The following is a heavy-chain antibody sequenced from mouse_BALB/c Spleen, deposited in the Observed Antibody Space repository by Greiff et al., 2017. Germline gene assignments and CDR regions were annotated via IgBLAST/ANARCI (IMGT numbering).Heavy chain of an antibody. J-gene: IGHJ2*01. V-gene: IGHV3-5*02. CDR2: IYYSGTI. CDR1: GISITTGNYR. D-gene: IGHD2-4*01. Sequence: EVHLVESGPGLVKPSQTVSLTCTVTGISITTGNYRWSWIRQFPGNKLEWIGYIYYSGTITYNPSLTSRTTITRDTSKNQFFLEMNSLTAEDTATYYCARGYDYDLYYFDYWGQGTTLTVSS. CDR3: ARGYDYDLYYFDY.